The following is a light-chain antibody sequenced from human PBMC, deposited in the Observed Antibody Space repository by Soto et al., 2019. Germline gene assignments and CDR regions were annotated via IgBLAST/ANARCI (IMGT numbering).Light chain of an antibody. Sequence: EIGLAQSPATLSLSPGERATLSCRASQDISNFLAWYQQRPGQAPRLISYDASNWATGIPARFSGSGSGTDFTLAMGGLEPEDVAIYYGQQGASWPPFTFGQGTKLE. V-gene: IGKV3-11*01. CDR3: QQGASWPPFT. J-gene: IGKJ2*01. CDR1: QDISNF. CDR2: DAS.